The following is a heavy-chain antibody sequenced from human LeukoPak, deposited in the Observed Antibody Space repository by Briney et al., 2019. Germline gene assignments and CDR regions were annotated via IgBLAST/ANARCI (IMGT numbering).Heavy chain of an antibody. CDR2: XNNDESST. V-gene: IGHV3-74*01. D-gene: IGHD4-17*01. CDR3: AFYGIAPPY. J-gene: IGHJ4*02. Sequence: GGSLGPSWSXFGFTFISNXXXXXXXAPGXXXVXVSHXNNDESSTXYADSVRGRFTXXXGXXKNTLYLQMNSLRTEDTAVYYCAFYGIAPPYWGQGTLVTVSS. CDR1: GFTFISNX.